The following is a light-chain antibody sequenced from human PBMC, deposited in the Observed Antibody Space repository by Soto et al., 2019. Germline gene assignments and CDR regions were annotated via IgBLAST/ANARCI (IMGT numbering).Light chain of an antibody. CDR3: YSYGGSYTWV. V-gene: IGLV2-11*01. J-gene: IGLJ3*02. CDR1: SGDVGGYNF. CDR2: DVS. Sequence: QPVLTQPRSVSESPGQSVTISCTGTSGDVGGYNFVSWYQQHPGKAPTLMIFDVSQRPSGVPDRFSGSKSGNTASLTISGLQADDEAGYYCYSYGGSYTWVFGGGTKLTVL.